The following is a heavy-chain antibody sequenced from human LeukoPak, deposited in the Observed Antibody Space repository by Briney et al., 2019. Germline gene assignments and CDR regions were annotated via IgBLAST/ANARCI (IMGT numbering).Heavy chain of an antibody. CDR2: IYPRESDT. D-gene: IGHD3-10*01. CDR3: ARHSDVIGAI. J-gene: IGHJ4*02. CDR1: GYTFTHQW. V-gene: IGHV5-51*01. Sequence: GESLKISCKASGYTFTHQWIGWVRQKSGSGLEWMGIIYPRESDTRYSPSFQGNVSISDDTSINTAYLEWSRLEASDTAIYYCARHSDVIGAIWGQGTLVTVSS.